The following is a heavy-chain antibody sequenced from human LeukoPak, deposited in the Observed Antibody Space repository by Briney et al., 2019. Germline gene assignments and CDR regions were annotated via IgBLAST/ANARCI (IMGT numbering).Heavy chain of an antibody. CDR3: ARLYSSRPIDY. Sequence: SETLSLTCTVSGDSISSYYCSWIRQPPGKGLEWIGYIYYSGSTKYNPSLKSRVTISVDTSKNQFSLKLSSVTAADTAVYYCARLYSSRPIDYWGQGTLVTVSS. J-gene: IGHJ4*02. CDR1: GDSISSYY. V-gene: IGHV4-59*08. CDR2: IYYSGST. D-gene: IGHD6-13*01.